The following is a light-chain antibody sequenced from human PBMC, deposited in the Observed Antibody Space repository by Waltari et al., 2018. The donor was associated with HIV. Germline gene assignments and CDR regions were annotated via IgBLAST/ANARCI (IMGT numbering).Light chain of an antibody. J-gene: IGLJ3*02. CDR2: STN. CDR3: LFFYGGALGVV. CDR1: SGPVLISFY. V-gene: IGLV7-43*01. Sequence: QTMVAQESSLTLSPGETFTPTFASRSGPVLISFYPNPFQQKPGQPPRALIYSTNNTYSWTPARFSGSLLGDRAALTLSGAQPEDEADYFCLFFYGGALGVVFGGGTTLTVL.